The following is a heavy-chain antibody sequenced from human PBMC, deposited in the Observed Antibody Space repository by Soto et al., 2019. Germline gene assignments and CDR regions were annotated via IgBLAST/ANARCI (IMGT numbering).Heavy chain of an antibody. D-gene: IGHD3-3*01. CDR2: ISGSGDIT. Sequence: EVQLLESGGGLVQPGGSLRLSCAASGFTFSNYAMSWVRQAPGKGLEWVSAISGSGDITYSADSVRGHFTISGDNSKNTLYLQMNRLRAEDTAVYYCAKGYYDFWSGYINWGQGTLVTVSS. CDR3: AKGYYDFWSGYIN. CDR1: GFTFSNYA. V-gene: IGHV3-23*01. J-gene: IGHJ4*02.